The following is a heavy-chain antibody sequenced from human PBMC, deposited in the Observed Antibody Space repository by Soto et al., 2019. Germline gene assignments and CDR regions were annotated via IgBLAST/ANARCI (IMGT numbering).Heavy chain of an antibody. CDR2: IYPGDSDT. J-gene: IGHJ5*02. CDR1: GYSFTSYW. V-gene: IGHV5-51*01. D-gene: IGHD3-3*01. CDR3: ARLGAFGVVMEAGFDP. Sequence: PGESLKISCKGSGYSFTSYWIGWVRQRPGKGLEWMGIIYPGDSDTRYSPSFQGQVTISADKSISTAYLQWSSLKASDTAMYYCARLGAFGVVMEAGFDPWGQGTLVTVSS.